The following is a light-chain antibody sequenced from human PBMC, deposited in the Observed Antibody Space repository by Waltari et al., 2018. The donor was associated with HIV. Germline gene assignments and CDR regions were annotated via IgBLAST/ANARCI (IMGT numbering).Light chain of an antibody. V-gene: IGLV2-8*01. CDR3: SSYAGSNNRV. J-gene: IGLJ2*01. CDR2: EVN. Sequence: QSALTPPPSASGSPGQSITISCPGTSSDVGGHKYVFWYQQHPGKAPKLMLYEVNQRPSGVPECFSCSKSGNTASLTVSGLQAEDEADYYGSSYAGSNNRVFGGGTKLTVL. CDR1: SSDVGGHKY.